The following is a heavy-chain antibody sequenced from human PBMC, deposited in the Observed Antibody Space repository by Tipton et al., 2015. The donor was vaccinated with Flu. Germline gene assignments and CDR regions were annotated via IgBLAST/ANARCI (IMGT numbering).Heavy chain of an antibody. J-gene: IGHJ5*02. CDR1: GGSISSADYY. V-gene: IGHV4-30-4*01. CDR3: ARRDYSNYVSEPKNWFDP. D-gene: IGHD4-11*01. CDR2: IYYSGTT. Sequence: TLSLTCTVSGGSISSADYYWSWIRQPPGKGLEWIGYIYYSGTTYYNPSLKSRVTISVDTSKNQFSLRLTSVTAADTAVYYCARRDYSNYVSEPKNWFDPWGQGTLVTVSS.